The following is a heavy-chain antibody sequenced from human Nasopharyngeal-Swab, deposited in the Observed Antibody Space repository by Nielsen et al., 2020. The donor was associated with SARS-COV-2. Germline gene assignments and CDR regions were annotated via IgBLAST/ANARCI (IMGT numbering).Heavy chain of an antibody. CDR1: GFTFSSFW. CDR2: INSDWSST. J-gene: IGHJ4*02. D-gene: IGHD3-10*01. Sequence: CASSGFTFSSFWMHLVRQAPGKGLVWVSRINSDWSSTSYADSVQGRLAISRDNAKNALYLQMNSLSAEDTAVYYCASPGNFDYWGQGTLATVSS. V-gene: IGHV3-74*01. CDR3: ASPGNFDY.